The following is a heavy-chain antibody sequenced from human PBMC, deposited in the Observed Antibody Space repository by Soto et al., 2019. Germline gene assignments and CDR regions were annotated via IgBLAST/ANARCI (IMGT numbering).Heavy chain of an antibody. J-gene: IGHJ4*02. CDR3: ARVGNYYDSSGPYFDY. V-gene: IGHV3-23*01. D-gene: IGHD3-22*01. CDR2: ITGSGKSA. CDR1: GFTFSTFV. Sequence: PGGSLRLSCAASGFTFSTFVMTWVRQVPGEGLEWISSITGSGKSAYYADSVKGRVTISRDNSKNTLYLQMNSLRAEDTAVYYCARVGNYYDSSGPYFDYWGQGTLVTVSS.